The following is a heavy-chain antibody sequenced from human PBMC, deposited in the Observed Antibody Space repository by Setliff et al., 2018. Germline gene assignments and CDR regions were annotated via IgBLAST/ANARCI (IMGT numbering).Heavy chain of an antibody. CDR1: GFTFSSYS. CDR3: ARLSGELEYDWFDP. CDR2: ISSSSSYI. D-gene: IGHD1-1*01. Sequence: GGSLRLSCAASGFTFSSYSMNWVRQAPGKGLEWVSSISSSSSYIYYADSVKGRFTISRDNAKNSLYLQMNSLRAEDTAVYYCARLSGELEYDWFDPWGQGTLVTVSS. V-gene: IGHV3-21*01. J-gene: IGHJ5*02.